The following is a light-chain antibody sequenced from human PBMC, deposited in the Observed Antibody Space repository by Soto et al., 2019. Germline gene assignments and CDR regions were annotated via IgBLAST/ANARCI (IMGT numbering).Light chain of an antibody. J-gene: IGKJ2*01. CDR3: QQYDNLPYT. V-gene: IGKV1-33*01. CDR2: DAS. Sequence: DIPMTQSPSSLSASVGDRVTITCQASQDISDYLNWYLQKPGKAPKLLIYDASSLETGVPSRFSGSGSGTDFTFTISSLQPEDIATYYCQQYDNLPYTFGQGTKLEIK. CDR1: QDISDY.